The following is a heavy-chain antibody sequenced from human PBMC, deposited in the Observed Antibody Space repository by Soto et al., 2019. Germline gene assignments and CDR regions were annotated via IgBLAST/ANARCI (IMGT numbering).Heavy chain of an antibody. J-gene: IGHJ6*03. Sequence: SETLSLTCTVSGGSISSYYWSWIRQPPGKGLEWIGYIYYSGSTNYNPSLKSRVTISVDTSKNQFSLKLSSVTAADTAVYYCARNRYYDILTGYDYYMDVWGKGTTVTVSS. CDR1: GGSISSYY. CDR2: IYYSGST. V-gene: IGHV4-59*01. D-gene: IGHD3-9*01. CDR3: ARNRYYDILTGYDYYMDV.